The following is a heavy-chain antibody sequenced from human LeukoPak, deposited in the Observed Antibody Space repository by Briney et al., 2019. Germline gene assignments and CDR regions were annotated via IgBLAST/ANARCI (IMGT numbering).Heavy chain of an antibody. CDR1: GYTFTSYG. J-gene: IGHJ4*02. D-gene: IGHD3-22*01. V-gene: IGHV1-18*01. CDR2: ISAYNGNT. CDR3: ARVNSGAPYYDSSGYDYSPDFDY. Sequence: ASVKVSCKASGYTFTSYGICWVRQAPGQGLEWMGWISAYNGNTNYAQKLQGRVTMTTDTSTSTAYMELRSLRSDDTAVYYCARVNSGAPYYDSSGYDYSPDFDYWGQGTLVTVSS.